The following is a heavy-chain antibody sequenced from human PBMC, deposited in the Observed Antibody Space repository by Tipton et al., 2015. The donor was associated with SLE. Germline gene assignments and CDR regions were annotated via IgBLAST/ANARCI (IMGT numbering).Heavy chain of an antibody. Sequence: TLSLTCTVSGDSINGYYWSWIRQPPWKGLEWIGYIYYTGSTNYNSSLKSRLTISVDTSKNQFSLKLSSVTAADTAVYYCARVFQGTNWSYYFDLWGRGTLVTVSS. CDR1: GDSINGYY. D-gene: IGHD1-7*01. J-gene: IGHJ2*01. V-gene: IGHV4-59*01. CDR2: IYYTGST. CDR3: ARVFQGTNWSYYFDL.